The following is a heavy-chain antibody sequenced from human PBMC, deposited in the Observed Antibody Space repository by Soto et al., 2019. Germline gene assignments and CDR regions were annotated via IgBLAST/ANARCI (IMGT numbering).Heavy chain of an antibody. Sequence: GGSLRLSCTTSGFTFGDYGMSWFRRAPGKGLEWIGYIRSNTYGGTTEYAASVKGRFTISRDDSKRVAHLQMNSLETEDTAVYFCARRKYLDYWGQGTLVTVSS. D-gene: IGHD6-6*01. CDR3: ARRKYLDY. V-gene: IGHV3-49*03. J-gene: IGHJ4*02. CDR1: GFTFGDYG. CDR2: IRSNTYGGTT.